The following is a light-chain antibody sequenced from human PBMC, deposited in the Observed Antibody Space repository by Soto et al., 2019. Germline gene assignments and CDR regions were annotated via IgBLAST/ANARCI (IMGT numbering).Light chain of an antibody. Sequence: QSSLTHPPSVSGAPGHSVTISFTGSSSNILAGYDVHSYQQLPGTAPKLLSYVNINLPSGVPDLFSGSKSGTSASLAITALQAEDEADSHCQSYDSSLSGYVFGTGTKVTVL. J-gene: IGLJ1*01. CDR1: SSNILAGYD. CDR2: VNI. CDR3: QSYDSSLSGYV. V-gene: IGLV1-40*01.